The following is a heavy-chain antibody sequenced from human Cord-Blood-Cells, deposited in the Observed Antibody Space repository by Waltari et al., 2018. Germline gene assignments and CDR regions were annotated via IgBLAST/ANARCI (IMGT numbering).Heavy chain of an antibody. CDR3: ARAGWEDSSGFDY. CDR1: GGSISSYY. V-gene: IGHV4-59*01. D-gene: IGHD6-19*01. Sequence: QVQLQVSGPGLVKPSETLSLTCTVSGGSISSYYWSWIRQPPGKGLEWIGYIYYSGSTNYNPSLKSRVTISVDTSKNQFSLKLSSVTAADTAVYYCARAGWEDSSGFDYWGQGTLVTVSS. J-gene: IGHJ4*02. CDR2: IYYSGST.